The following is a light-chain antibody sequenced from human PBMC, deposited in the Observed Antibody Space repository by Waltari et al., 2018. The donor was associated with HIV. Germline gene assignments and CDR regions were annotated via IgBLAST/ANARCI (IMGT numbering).Light chain of an antibody. J-gene: IGLJ2*01. CDR3: SSYTTTNTII. V-gene: IGLV2-14*03. CDR2: DVF. Sequence: SITISCTGTSSDIGAYEYVSWYRQHPDKAPQLLIYDVFYRPSGVSHRFSGSKSGNTASLTISGLQAEDEAVYSCSSYTTTNTIIFGGGTKLTVL. CDR1: SSDIGAYEY.